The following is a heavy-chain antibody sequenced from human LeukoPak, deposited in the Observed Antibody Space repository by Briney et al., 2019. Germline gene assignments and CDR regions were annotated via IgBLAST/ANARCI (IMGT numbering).Heavy chain of an antibody. CDR2: ISSSSIYI. CDR3: AELGITMIGGV. Sequence: GGSLGFSCAASGFTLSSYSMHWVRQAPGKGLEWVSSISSSSIYIYYADSLKGRFTISRDNAKNSLYLQMNSLRAEDTAVYYCAELGITMIGGVWGKGTTVTISS. D-gene: IGHD3-10*02. CDR1: GFTLSSYS. J-gene: IGHJ6*04. V-gene: IGHV3-21*01.